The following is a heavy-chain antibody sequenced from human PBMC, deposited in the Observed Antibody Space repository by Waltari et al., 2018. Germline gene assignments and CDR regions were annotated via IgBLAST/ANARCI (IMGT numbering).Heavy chain of an antibody. V-gene: IGHV4-59*01. Sequence: VELQESGPGLVKPSETLSLICSVSGGSFSNYYWNWIRQSPGKGLEWIGYVSDSGPYHNPSLKSRVAISLDTSKRQFSLRLSSVTAADTAVYYCARDSGLVGAQYNYVYYGLDVWGPGTTVTGSS. CDR1: GGSFSNYY. J-gene: IGHJ6*02. D-gene: IGHD2-8*02. CDR2: VSDSGP. CDR3: ARDSGLVGAQYNYVYYGLDV.